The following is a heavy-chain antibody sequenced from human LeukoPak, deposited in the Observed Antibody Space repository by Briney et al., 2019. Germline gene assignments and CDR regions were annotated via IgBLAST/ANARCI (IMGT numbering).Heavy chain of an antibody. J-gene: IGHJ4*02. CDR2: INPNTGAT. V-gene: IGHV1-2*02. D-gene: IGHD4/OR15-4a*01. CDR3: ATVASANYGFAY. CDR1: GYTFIGHY. Sequence: ASVKVSCKTSGYTFIGHYIHWVRQAPGQGLEWMGWINPNTGATNYAQKFQGKVTMARDTSINTAYMDLTRLRSDDTAMYFCATVASANYGFAYWGQGTLVTVSS.